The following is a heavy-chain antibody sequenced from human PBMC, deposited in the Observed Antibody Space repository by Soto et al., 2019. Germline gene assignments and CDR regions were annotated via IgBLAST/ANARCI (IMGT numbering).Heavy chain of an antibody. CDR2: ISSSGSTI. V-gene: IGHV3-11*01. D-gene: IGHD2-2*01. J-gene: IGHJ3*02. CDR3: AGDRYQLLLHSDAFDI. Sequence: PGGSLRLSCAASGFTFSDYYMSWIRQAPGKGLEWVSYISSSGSTIYYADSVKGRFTISRDNAKNSLYLQMNSLRAEDTAVYYCAGDRYQLLLHSDAFDIWGQGTMVTVSS. CDR1: GFTFSDYY.